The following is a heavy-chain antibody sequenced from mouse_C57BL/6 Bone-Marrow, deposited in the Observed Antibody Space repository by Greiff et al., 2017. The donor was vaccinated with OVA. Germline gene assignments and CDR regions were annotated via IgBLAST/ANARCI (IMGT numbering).Heavy chain of an antibody. Sequence: VKLQQPGAELVKPGASVKMSCKASGYTFTSYWITWVKQRPGQGLEWIGDIYPGSGSTNYNEKFKSKATLTVDTSSSTAYMQLSSLTSEDSAVYYCARGGIYYGNYLYFDYWGQGTTLTVSS. J-gene: IGHJ2*01. D-gene: IGHD2-1*01. CDR2: IYPGSGST. CDR1: GYTFTSYW. V-gene: IGHV1-55*01. CDR3: ARGGIYYGNYLYFDY.